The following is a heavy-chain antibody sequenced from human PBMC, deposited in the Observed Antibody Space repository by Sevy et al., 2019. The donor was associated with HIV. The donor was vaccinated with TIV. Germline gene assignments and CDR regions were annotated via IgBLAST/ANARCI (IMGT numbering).Heavy chain of an antibody. V-gene: IGHV3-48*02. Sequence: GGSLRLSCAASGFTFSSYSMNWVRQAPGKGLEWVSYISSSSSTIYYADSVKGRFTISRDNAKNSLFLQMNSLRDEDTAVYYCARDLDIVVVVAAMYALDIWGQGTMVTVSS. D-gene: IGHD2-15*01. CDR2: ISSSSSTI. CDR1: GFTFSSYS. CDR3: ARDLDIVVVVAAMYALDI. J-gene: IGHJ3*02.